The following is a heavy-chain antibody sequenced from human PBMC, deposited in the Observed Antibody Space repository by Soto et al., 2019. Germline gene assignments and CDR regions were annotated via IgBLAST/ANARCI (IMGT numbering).Heavy chain of an antibody. D-gene: IGHD3-16*02. CDR3: ARANPTKYYDYVWGDYRRGGMDV. Sequence: QLQLVQSGAEVKKPGSSVKVSCKASGGTFSAYAISWVRQAPGQGLEWMGGILPLSGTTNYTQRFQGRVTSSADKSTSTAYMELSSLRSGDTAVYYCARANPTKYYDYVWGDYRRGGMDVWGQGTTVTVSS. J-gene: IGHJ6*02. CDR1: GGTFSAYA. CDR2: ILPLSGTT. V-gene: IGHV1-69*06.